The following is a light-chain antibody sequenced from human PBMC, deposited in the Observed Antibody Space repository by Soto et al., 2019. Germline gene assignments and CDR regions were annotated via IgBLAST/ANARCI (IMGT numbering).Light chain of an antibody. CDR3: LQDYDYPLT. CDR2: ATS. Sequence: AIQVTQSPSSLSASVGDRVTITCRASQGIRNDLGWYQQKPGKPPKLLIYATSRLQSGVPSRFSGSGSGTHFTLTISSLQPEDFATYYCLQDYDYPLTFGGGTRVQIK. J-gene: IGKJ4*01. V-gene: IGKV1-6*01. CDR1: QGIRND.